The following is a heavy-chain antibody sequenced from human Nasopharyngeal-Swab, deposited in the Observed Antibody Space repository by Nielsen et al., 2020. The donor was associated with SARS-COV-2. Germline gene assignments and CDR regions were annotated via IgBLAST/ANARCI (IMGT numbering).Heavy chain of an antibody. CDR2: ISYDGGIK. Sequence: GESLKISCAASGFTFSSYGMHWVRQAPGKGLEWVAVISYDGGIKIYADSVRGRFTISRDNSKNTLYLQMDSLRPEDTAVYYCARTDSGSYAAYFDYWGQGTQVTVSS. V-gene: IGHV3-30*19. D-gene: IGHD1-26*01. CDR1: GFTFSSYG. J-gene: IGHJ4*02. CDR3: ARTDSGSYAAYFDY.